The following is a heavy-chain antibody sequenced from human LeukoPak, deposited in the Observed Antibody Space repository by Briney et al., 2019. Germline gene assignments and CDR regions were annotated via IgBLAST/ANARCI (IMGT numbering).Heavy chain of an antibody. Sequence: GGSLRLSCAASGFTFSSYAMSWVRQAPGKGLEWVSAISGSGGSTYYADSVKGRFTISRDNSKNTLYLQMNSLRAEDTAVYYCAKDGRQWLVPEGIDYWGQGTQVTVSS. CDR1: GFTFSSYA. CDR3: AKDGRQWLVPEGIDY. V-gene: IGHV3-23*01. D-gene: IGHD6-19*01. J-gene: IGHJ4*02. CDR2: ISGSGGST.